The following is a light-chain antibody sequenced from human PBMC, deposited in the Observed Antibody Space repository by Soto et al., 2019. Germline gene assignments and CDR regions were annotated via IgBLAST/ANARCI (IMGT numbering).Light chain of an antibody. CDR2: GAS. CDR1: QSVSSSY. CDR3: QQYGSSPWT. V-gene: IGKV3-20*01. J-gene: IGKJ1*01. Sequence: IVLTQSPGTLSLSPGERATLSCRASQSVSSSYLAWYQQKPGQAPRPLISGASSRAIGIPDRFSGSGSGTDFTLTISRLEPEDFAVYYCQQYGSSPWTFGQGTKV.